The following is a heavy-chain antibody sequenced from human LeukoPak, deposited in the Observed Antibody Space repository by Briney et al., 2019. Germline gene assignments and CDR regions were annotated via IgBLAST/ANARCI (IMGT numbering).Heavy chain of an antibody. CDR1: GGTFSSYA. D-gene: IGHD3-10*01. CDR2: INPNSGDT. J-gene: IGHJ4*02. CDR3: ARAYGSGTSYHPDY. V-gene: IGHV1-2*02. Sequence: GASVKVSCKASGGTFSSYAISWVRQAPAQGLEYMGWINPNSGDTNSSQKFQDRVTLTRDTSITTAYMELSSLTSDDTAVYYCARAYGSGTSYHPDYWGQGTLVTVSS.